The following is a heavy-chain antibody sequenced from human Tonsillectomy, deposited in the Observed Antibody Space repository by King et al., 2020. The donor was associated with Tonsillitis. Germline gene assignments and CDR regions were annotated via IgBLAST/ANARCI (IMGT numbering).Heavy chain of an antibody. CDR3: ARVSDSSGYYYFDY. D-gene: IGHD3-22*01. CDR2: XNPNSGXX. V-gene: IGHV1-8*01. CDR1: GYTFTSYD. J-gene: IGHJ4*02. Sequence: QLVQSGAEVKKPGASVKVSCKASGYTFTSYDINWVRQATGQGLEWXGXXNPNSGXXGXAQKFQGRVTMTRNTSISTAYMELSSLRSEDTAVYYCARVSDSSGYYYFDYWGQGTLVTVSS.